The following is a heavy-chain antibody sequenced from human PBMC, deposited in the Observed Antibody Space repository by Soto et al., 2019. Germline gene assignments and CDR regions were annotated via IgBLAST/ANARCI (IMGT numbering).Heavy chain of an antibody. CDR1: GFTFSSYA. Sequence: GSLRLSCAASGFTFSSYAMSWVRQAPGKGLEWVSAISGSGGSTYYADSVKGRFTISRDNSKNTLYLQMNSLRAEDTAVYYCAKVITDIVVVPAAAAPFDYWGQGTLVTVSS. CDR2: ISGSGGST. D-gene: IGHD2-2*01. J-gene: IGHJ4*02. V-gene: IGHV3-23*01. CDR3: AKVITDIVVVPAAAAPFDY.